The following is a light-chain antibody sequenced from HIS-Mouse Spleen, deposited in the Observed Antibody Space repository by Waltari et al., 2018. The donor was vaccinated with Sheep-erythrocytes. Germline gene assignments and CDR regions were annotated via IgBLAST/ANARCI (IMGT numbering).Light chain of an antibody. CDR1: SSDVGSYNL. J-gene: IGLJ3*02. V-gene: IGLV2-23*01. Sequence: QSALTQPASVSGSPGQSITISCTGTSSDVGSYNLVSWYQQPPGKAPKIMIYEGSKRPSGVSNRFSGSKSGNTASLTISGLQAEDEADYYCCSYAGSSTPWVFGGGTKLTVL. CDR3: CSYAGSSTPWV. CDR2: EGS.